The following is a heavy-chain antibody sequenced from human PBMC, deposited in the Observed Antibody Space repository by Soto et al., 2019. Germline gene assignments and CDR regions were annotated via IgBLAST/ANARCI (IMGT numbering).Heavy chain of an antibody. CDR3: ASVAI. J-gene: IGHJ4*02. Sequence: EVQLVESGGGLVQPGGSLRLSCAASGFTFSNYWMSWVRQAPGKGLEWVANIKQDGTEKNYVDSVRGRFTISRDNAKNSLDLQTNSLPAEDTAVYYCASVAIWGQGTLVTVSS. D-gene: IGHD5-12*01. CDR1: GFTFSNYW. V-gene: IGHV3-7*01. CDR2: IKQDGTEK.